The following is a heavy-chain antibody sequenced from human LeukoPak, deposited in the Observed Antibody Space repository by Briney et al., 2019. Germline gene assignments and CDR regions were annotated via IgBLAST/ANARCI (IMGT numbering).Heavy chain of an antibody. V-gene: IGHV4-31*03. CDR2: IYYSGST. D-gene: IGHD1-26*01. Sequence: SETLCLTCTVSGGSISSGGYYWSWIRQHPGKGLEWIGYIYYSGSTYYNPSLKSRVTISVDTSKNQFSLKLSSVTAADTAVYYCASQVSLYSGSYLAYWGQGTLVTVSS. CDR3: ASQVSLYSGSYLAY. J-gene: IGHJ4*02. CDR1: GGSISSGGYY.